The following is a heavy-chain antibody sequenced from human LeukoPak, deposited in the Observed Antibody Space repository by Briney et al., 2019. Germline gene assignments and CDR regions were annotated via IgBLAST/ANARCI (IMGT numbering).Heavy chain of an antibody. V-gene: IGHV1-2*02. Sequence: ASVKVSCKASGYTFTGYHMHWVRQAPGQGLEWMGWINPNSGGTNYTQKFQGRVTMTRDTSISTAYMELSRLRSDDTAVYYCARSLELLDAFDIWGQGTMVTVSS. J-gene: IGHJ3*02. CDR2: INPNSGGT. CDR1: GYTFTGYH. D-gene: IGHD1-26*01. CDR3: ARSLELLDAFDI.